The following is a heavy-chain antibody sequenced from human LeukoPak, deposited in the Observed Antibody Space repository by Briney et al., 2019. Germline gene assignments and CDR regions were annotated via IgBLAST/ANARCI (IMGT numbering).Heavy chain of an antibody. CDR2: IGGSGIST. V-gene: IGHV3-23*01. CDR3: AKGIEVDHTLPFDY. D-gene: IGHD1-14*01. Sequence: PGGSLRLSFAGSGLIFSNYAMSWVRQAPGKGLEWVSAIGGSGISTSYTDSVKGRFTISRDNSKNTLYLQMHYLRAEDTAVYYCAKGIEVDHTLPFDYWGQGTLVTVPS. CDR1: GLIFSNYA. J-gene: IGHJ4*02.